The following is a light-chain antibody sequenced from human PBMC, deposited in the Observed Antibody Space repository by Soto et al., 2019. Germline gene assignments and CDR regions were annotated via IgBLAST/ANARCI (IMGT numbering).Light chain of an antibody. CDR3: QQTDSVPPT. V-gene: IGKV1-12*01. CDR1: QGISSW. CDR2: AAS. Sequence: DIQMTQSPSSVSAFVGDRVTITCRASQGISSWLAWYQQKPGTAPKLLISAASSLESGVPSRFSGRESGTDFPLTISSLRPEDFATYYCQQTDSVPPTFGGGTKVEIK. J-gene: IGKJ4*01.